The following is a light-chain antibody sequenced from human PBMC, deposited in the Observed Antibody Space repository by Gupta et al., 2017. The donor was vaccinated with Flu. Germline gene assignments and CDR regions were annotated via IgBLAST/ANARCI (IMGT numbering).Light chain of an antibody. CDR2: QAS. CDR3: QQSYIPPYT. Sequence: DMQLTKPQASLSAPEGDRVTITCRASKSVSDYLNWYQHKPGKAPKLLIYQASTLQSGVPSRFSGRGPGTDFTLTISSLQPEDFATYFCQQSYIPPYTFGLGTKLDIK. V-gene: IGKV1-39*01. CDR1: KSVSDY. J-gene: IGKJ2*01.